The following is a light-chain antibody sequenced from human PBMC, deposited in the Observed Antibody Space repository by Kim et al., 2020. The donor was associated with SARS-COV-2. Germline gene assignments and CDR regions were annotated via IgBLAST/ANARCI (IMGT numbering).Light chain of an antibody. CDR2: GAS. Sequence: PGEQAHLSCRASQSVSSNYLAWYQRKPGQAPRLLIYGASRRATGIPDRFSGSGSGTDFTLTISRLEPEDIAVYYCEQYGSSPPIAFGQGTRLEIK. V-gene: IGKV3-20*01. J-gene: IGKJ5*01. CDR3: EQYGSSPPIA. CDR1: QSVSSNY.